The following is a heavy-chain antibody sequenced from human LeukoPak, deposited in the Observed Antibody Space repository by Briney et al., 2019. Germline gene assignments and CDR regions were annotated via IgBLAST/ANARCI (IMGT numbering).Heavy chain of an antibody. CDR1: GFTVSSNY. V-gene: IGHV3-11*04. J-gene: IGHJ6*02. CDR3: GGGWIGGMDG. Sequence: PGGSLRLSCAASGFTVSSNYMSWVRQAPGKGLEWLSYISSSGSTIYYADSVKGRFTISRDNAKNSLYLQMNSLRAEDTAVYYWGGGWIGGMDGWGQGTTVTVSS. D-gene: IGHD5-12*01. CDR2: ISSSGSTI.